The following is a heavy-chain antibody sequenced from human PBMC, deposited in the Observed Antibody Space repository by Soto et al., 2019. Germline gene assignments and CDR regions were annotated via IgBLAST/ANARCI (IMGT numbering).Heavy chain of an antibody. CDR2: ISGSGGST. CDR1: GFTFSSYA. V-gene: IGHV3-23*01. J-gene: IGHJ6*03. CDR3: AKDRCSGGSCYSKHYYYYYMDV. Sequence: GGSLRLSCAASGFTFSSYAMSWVRQAPGKGLEWVSAISGSGGSTYFADSVKGRFTISRDNSKNTLYLQMNSLRAEDTAVYYCAKDRCSGGSCYSKHYYYYYMDVWGKGTTVTVSS. D-gene: IGHD2-15*01.